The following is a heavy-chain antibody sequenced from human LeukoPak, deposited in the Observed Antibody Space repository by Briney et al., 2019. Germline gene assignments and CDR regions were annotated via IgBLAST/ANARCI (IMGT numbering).Heavy chain of an antibody. CDR3: ARGTSNAKTGTRVGGMGV. Sequence: GGSLRLSCAASEFTVSNKFITWVRQAPGKGLEWVSYISTSGNLIHYGESVKGRFTISRDNANNSLYLQMDSLRAEDTATYFCARGTSNAKTGTRVGGMGVWGQGIAVAVS. CDR2: ISTSGNLI. CDR1: EFTVSNKF. J-gene: IGHJ6*02. V-gene: IGHV3-21*04. D-gene: IGHD1-1*01.